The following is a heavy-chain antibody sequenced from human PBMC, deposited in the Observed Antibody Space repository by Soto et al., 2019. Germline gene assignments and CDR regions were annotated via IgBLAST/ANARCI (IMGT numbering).Heavy chain of an antibody. V-gene: IGHV4-34*01. CDR1: GASLSDNY. CDR3: PRGRGEFDA. Sequence: SETLSRTCSVYGASLSDNYCNWLRQPPGKGLHWIGEINHSGNTNYNPSRSSRVSISIDSSKNPLALNRRAVSAADTAVYYWPRGRGEFDAWGQGTTVTVSS. CDR2: INHSGNT. D-gene: IGHD3-16*01. J-gene: IGHJ6*01.